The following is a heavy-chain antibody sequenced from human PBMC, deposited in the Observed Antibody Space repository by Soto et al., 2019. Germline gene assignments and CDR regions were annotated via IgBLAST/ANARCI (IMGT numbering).Heavy chain of an antibody. Sequence: SDTLSLTCAVSGYSINSSNWWGWIRQPPGKGLEWIGYIYYSGTTYYNPSLKSRVTMSVDTSKNQFSLKLNSVTAADTAVYYCARDLWGYCGTDCYPLDVWGQGTTVTVSS. J-gene: IGHJ6*02. CDR1: GYSINSSNW. CDR3: ARDLWGYCGTDCYPLDV. D-gene: IGHD2-21*02. V-gene: IGHV4-28*03. CDR2: IYYSGTT.